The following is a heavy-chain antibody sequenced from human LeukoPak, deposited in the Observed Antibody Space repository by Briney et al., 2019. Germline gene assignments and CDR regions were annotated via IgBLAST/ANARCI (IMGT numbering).Heavy chain of an antibody. CDR2: ISYDGSKK. D-gene: IGHD3-9*01. Sequence: GGSLRLSCAASEVTFSRFGMHWVRQAPGKGLEWVAVISYDGSKKYYGDSVKGRFTISRDNSKNTLYLQMSSLRAEDSALYYCAKDWNYDILTGYYTPFVYWGQGTLVTVSS. CDR1: EVTFSRFG. J-gene: IGHJ4*02. CDR3: AKDWNYDILTGYYTPFVY. V-gene: IGHV3-30*18.